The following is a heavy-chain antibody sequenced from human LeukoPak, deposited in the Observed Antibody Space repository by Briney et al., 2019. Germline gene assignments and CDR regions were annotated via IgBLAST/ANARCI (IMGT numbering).Heavy chain of an antibody. CDR2: IDPNSGGT. V-gene: IGHV1-2*02. D-gene: IGHD3-10*01. CDR1: GYTFTGYY. CDR3: ARGGLLWFGDPTQIFDY. J-gene: IGHJ4*02. Sequence: GASVKVSCKASGYTFTGYYMHWVRQAPGQGLEWMGWIDPNSGGTNYAQKFQGRVTMTRDTSISTAYMELGRLRSDDTAVYYCARGGLLWFGDPTQIFDYWGQGTLVTVSS.